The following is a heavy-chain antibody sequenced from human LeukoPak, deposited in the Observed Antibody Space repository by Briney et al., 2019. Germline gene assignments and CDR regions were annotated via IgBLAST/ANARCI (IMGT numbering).Heavy chain of an antibody. Sequence: KPGGSLRLSCAASGFTFSSYSMNWVRQAPGKGLEWVSSISSSSSYIYYADSVKGRFTISRDNAKNSLYLQMNSLRSDDTAVYYCARDPLGLLHRYNWNYGEFDYWGQGTLVTVSS. V-gene: IGHV3-21*04. CDR3: ARDPLGLLHRYNWNYGEFDY. D-gene: IGHD1-7*01. CDR1: GFTFSSYS. CDR2: ISSSSSYI. J-gene: IGHJ4*02.